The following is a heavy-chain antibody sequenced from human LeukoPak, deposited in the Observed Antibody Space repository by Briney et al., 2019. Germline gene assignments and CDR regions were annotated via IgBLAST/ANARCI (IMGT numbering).Heavy chain of an antibody. CDR2: ISSSSSYI. V-gene: IGHV3-11*06. CDR1: GFTFSDYY. Sequence: AGGSLRLSYAASGFTFSDYYMSWIRQAPGKGLEWVSSISSSSSYIYYADSVKGRFTISRDNAKNSLYLQMNSLRAEDTAVYYCARGRGGALFDYWGQGTLVTVSS. CDR3: ARGRGGALFDY. J-gene: IGHJ4*02. D-gene: IGHD2-21*01.